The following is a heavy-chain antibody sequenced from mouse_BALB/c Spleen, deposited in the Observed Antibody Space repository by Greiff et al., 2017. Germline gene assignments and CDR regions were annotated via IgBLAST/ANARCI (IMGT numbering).Heavy chain of an antibody. J-gene: IGHJ1*01. Sequence: VQLQQSGAELVKPGASVKLSCTASGFNIKDTYMHWVKQRPEQGLEWIGRIDPANGNTKYDPKFPGKATITADTSSNTAYLQLSSLTSEDTAVYYCARIHYYGYWYFDVWGAGTTVTVSS. CDR1: GFNIKDTY. CDR3: ARIHYYGYWYFDV. CDR2: IDPANGNT. D-gene: IGHD1-2*01. V-gene: IGHV14-3*02.